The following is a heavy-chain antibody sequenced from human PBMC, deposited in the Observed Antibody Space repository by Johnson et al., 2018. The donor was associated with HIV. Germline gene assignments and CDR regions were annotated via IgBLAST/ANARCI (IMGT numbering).Heavy chain of an antibody. V-gene: IGHV3-9*01. CDR3: ASGGGFRDAFDI. J-gene: IGHJ3*02. CDR1: GFTFDDYA. Sequence: VQLVESGGGLVQPGRSLRLSCAASGFTFDDYAMHWVRQAPGKGLEWVSGISWNSGSIGYADSVKGRFTISRDNSKNTLYLQMNSLGAEDTAVYYCASGGGFRDAFDIWGQGTMVTVSS. CDR2: ISWNSGSI. D-gene: IGHD1-26*01.